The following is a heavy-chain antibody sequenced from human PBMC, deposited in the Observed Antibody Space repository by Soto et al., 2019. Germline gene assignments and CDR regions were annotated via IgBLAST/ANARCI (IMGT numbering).Heavy chain of an antibody. V-gene: IGHV3-23*01. CDR3: AKVVPYRSGKGYFEY. CDR2: ISDGGGTT. D-gene: IGHD6-19*01. CDR1: GFTFSSYA. J-gene: IGHJ4*02. Sequence: GSLRLSCAASGFTFSSYAMVWVRQAPGKGLEWVSTISDGGGTTYYADSVKGRFTISRDNSKNTLYLQMNSLRAEDTAVYHYAKVVPYRSGKGYFEYWGQGTLVTVSS.